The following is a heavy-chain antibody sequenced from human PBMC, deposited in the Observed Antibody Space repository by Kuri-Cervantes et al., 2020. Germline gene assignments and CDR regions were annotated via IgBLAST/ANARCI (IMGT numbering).Heavy chain of an antibody. CDR3: ARGRGYSSSRSSEWLLPITNRYYFDY. J-gene: IGHJ4*02. V-gene: IGHV4-59*12. Sequence: GSLRLSCTVSGGSISSYYWSWIRQPPGKGLEWIGYIYYSGSTNYNPSLKSRVTISVDTSKNQFSLKLSSVTAADTAVYYCARGRGYSSSRSSEWLLPITNRYYFDYWGQGTLVTVSS. CDR1: GGSISSYY. D-gene: IGHD6-13*01. CDR2: IYYSGST.